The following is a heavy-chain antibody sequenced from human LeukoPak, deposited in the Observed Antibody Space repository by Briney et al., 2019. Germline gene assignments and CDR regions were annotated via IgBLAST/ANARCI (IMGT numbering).Heavy chain of an antibody. Sequence: SETLSLTCTVSGASVNGASVTTYHWGWIRQPPGKGLEWIGSIYYSGSTYYNPSLKSRVTISVDTSKNQFSLKLSSVTAADTAVYYCARSAPILTGSPAAFDIWGQGTMVTVSS. CDR3: ARSAPILTGSPAAFDI. CDR2: IYYSGST. CDR1: GASVNGASVTTYH. V-gene: IGHV4-39*07. D-gene: IGHD3-9*01. J-gene: IGHJ3*02.